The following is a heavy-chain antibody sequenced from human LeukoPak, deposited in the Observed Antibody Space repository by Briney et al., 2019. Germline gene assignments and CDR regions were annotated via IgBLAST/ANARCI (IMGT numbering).Heavy chain of an antibody. Sequence: ASVKVSCKASGYTFTSYGISWVRQAPGQGLEWMGRIIPILGIANYAQKFQGRVTITADKSTSTAYMELSSLRSEDTAVYYCALLPYNWFDPWGQGTLVTVSS. V-gene: IGHV1-69*04. CDR2: IIPILGIA. CDR3: ALLPYNWFDP. D-gene: IGHD1-26*01. J-gene: IGHJ5*02. CDR1: GYTFTSYG.